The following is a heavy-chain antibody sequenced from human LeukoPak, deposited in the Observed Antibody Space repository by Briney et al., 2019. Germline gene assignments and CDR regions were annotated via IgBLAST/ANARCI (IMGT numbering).Heavy chain of an antibody. Sequence: SETLSLTCAVSGGSISRCGYSWSWIRQPPGKGLEWIGYFYHSGSTYYNPSLKSRVTISVDRSKNQFSLKLSSVTAADTAVYYCARARVGIAGFDYWGQGTLVTVSS. D-gene: IGHD2-21*01. CDR2: FYHSGST. V-gene: IGHV4-30-2*01. CDR3: ARARVGIAGFDY. J-gene: IGHJ4*02. CDR1: GGSISRCGYS.